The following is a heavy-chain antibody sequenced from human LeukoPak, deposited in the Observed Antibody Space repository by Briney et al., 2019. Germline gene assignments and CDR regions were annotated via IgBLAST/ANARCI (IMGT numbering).Heavy chain of an antibody. D-gene: IGHD2/OR15-2a*01. CDR2: ISRSGDTL. V-gene: IGHV3-11*01. J-gene: IGHJ6*02. Sequence: PGGSLRLSCAASGFPFGDYYMTWIRQAPGKGLEWISYISRSGDTLYYADSVEGRFTISRDNAKNSLFLQMNSLRADDTAVYYCAREVVIFPDYYYYGMDVWGQGTTATVSS. CDR3: AREVVIFPDYYYYGMDV. CDR1: GFPFGDYY.